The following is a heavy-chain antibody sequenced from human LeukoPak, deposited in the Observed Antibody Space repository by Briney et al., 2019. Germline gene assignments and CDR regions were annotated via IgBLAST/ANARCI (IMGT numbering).Heavy chain of an antibody. D-gene: IGHD6-6*01. J-gene: IGHJ4*01. V-gene: IGHV3-7*04. Sequence: GRSLRLSCAASGFTFTSYWMSWVRQAPGKGLEWVANIKQGGSKRNYVESVKGRFTISRDDAKNSLSLQMNSLRAEDTAVYYCARGLGAPDYWGQGTLVTVS. CDR3: ARGLGAPDY. CDR1: GFTFTSYW. CDR2: IKQGGSKR.